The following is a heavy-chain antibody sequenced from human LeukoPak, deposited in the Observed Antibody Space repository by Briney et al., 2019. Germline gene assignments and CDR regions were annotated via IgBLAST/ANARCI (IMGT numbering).Heavy chain of an antibody. CDR2: ITWNSDNI. V-gene: IGHV3-9*01. J-gene: IGHJ3*01. Sequence: GGSLRLSCKVSGFTFGDYAMRWVRHTPGKGLEWVSCITWNSDNIGYRDSVKGRFTISRDNVKNVLYLQINSLRPEDTALYYCAKDLSSAITSAHVLGVWGQGTTVIVST. CDR3: AKDLSSAITSAHVLGV. D-gene: IGHD3-22*01. CDR1: GFTFGDYA.